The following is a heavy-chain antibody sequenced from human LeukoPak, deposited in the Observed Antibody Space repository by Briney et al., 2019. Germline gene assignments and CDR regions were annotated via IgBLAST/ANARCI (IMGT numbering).Heavy chain of an antibody. V-gene: IGHV3-74*01. J-gene: IGHJ4*02. CDR2: ISSDGSNT. D-gene: IGHD6-19*01. CDR3: AKRGDGGAWYDY. CDR1: GFTFSPYW. Sequence: GGSLRLSCAVSGFTFSPYWMDWVRQAPGKGLVWVSRISSDGSNTAYADSVKGRFTISRDNAKNTLYLQISSLRAEDTAVYYCAKRGDGGAWYDYWGQGTLVIVSS.